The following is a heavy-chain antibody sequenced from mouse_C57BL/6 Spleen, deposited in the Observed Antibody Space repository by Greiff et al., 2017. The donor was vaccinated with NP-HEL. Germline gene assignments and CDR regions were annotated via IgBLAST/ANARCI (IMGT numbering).Heavy chain of an antibody. CDR1: GFTFSDYG. V-gene: IGHV5-17*01. CDR2: ISSGSSTI. Sequence: EVKLVESGGGLVKPGGSLKLSCAASGFTFSDYGMHWVRQAPEKGLEWVAYISSGSSTIYYADTVKGRFTISRDNAKNTLFLQMTSLRSEDTAMYYCARSTVGAMDYWGQGTSVTVSS. D-gene: IGHD1-1*01. J-gene: IGHJ4*01. CDR3: ARSTVGAMDY.